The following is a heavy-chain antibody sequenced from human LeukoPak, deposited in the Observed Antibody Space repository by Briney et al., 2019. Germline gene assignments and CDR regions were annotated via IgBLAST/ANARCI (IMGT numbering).Heavy chain of an antibody. CDR1: GGYISSIHW. D-gene: IGHD6-19*01. CDR2: INHSGST. J-gene: IGHJ4*02. Sequence: SGTLSLTCAVSGGYISSIHWWSWVRQPPGKGLEWIGEINHSGSTNYNPSLKSRVTISVDTSKDQSSLKLSSVTAADTAVYYCARVKRAVAGTIDYWGQGTLVTVSS. CDR3: ARVKRAVAGTIDY. V-gene: IGHV4-4*02.